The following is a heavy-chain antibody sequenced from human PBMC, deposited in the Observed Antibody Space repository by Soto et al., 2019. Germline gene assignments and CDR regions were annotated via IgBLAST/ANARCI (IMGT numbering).Heavy chain of an antibody. CDR2: ISYDGSNK. J-gene: IGHJ5*02. V-gene: IGHV3-30*18. D-gene: IGHD6-13*01. Sequence: PGGSLRLSCAASGFTFSSYGMHWVRQAPGKGLEWVAVISYDGSNKYYADSVKGRFTISRDNSKNTLYLQMNSLRAEDTAVYYCAKARVAAAGLDPWGQGTLVTVSS. CDR3: AKARVAAAGLDP. CDR1: GFTFSSYG.